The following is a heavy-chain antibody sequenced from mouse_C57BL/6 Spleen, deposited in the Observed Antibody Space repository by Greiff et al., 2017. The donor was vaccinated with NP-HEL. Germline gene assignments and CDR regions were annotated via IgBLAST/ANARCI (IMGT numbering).Heavy chain of an antibody. J-gene: IGHJ2*01. CDR3: TRGILKAYCDY. V-gene: IGHV5-9-1*02. D-gene: IGHD1-3*01. Sequence: EVQVVESGEGLVKPGGSLKLSCAASGFTFSSYAMSWVRQTPEKRLEWVAYISSGGDYIYYAATVKGRFTISRDHARNTLYLQMSSLKSEDTAMYYCTRGILKAYCDYWGQGTTLTVST. CDR2: ISSGGDYI. CDR1: GFTFSSYA.